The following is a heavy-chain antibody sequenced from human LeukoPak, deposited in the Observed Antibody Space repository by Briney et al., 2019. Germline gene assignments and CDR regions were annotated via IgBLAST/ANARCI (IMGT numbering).Heavy chain of an antibody. CDR3: ARVSLDYYFDY. V-gene: IGHV4-34*01. CDR1: GGSFSGHY. CDR2: INHSGST. J-gene: IGHJ4*02. Sequence: SETLSLTCAVYGGSFSGHYWSWIRQPPGKGLEWIGEINHSGSTNYNPSLKSRVTISVDTSKNQFSLKLSSVTAADTAVYYCARVSLDYYFDYWGQGTLVTVSS.